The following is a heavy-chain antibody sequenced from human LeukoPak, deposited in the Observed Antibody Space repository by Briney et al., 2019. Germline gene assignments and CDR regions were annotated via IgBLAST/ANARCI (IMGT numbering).Heavy chain of an antibody. Sequence: SETLSLTCTVSGGSISSSSYYWSWIRQPPGKGLEWIGEINHSGSTNYNPSLKSRVTISVDTSKNQFSLKLSSVTAADAAVHYCAKSGGYGLIDYWGQGTRVTVSS. CDR1: GGSISSSSYY. J-gene: IGHJ4*02. CDR3: AKSGGYGLIDY. D-gene: IGHD1-26*01. V-gene: IGHV4-39*07. CDR2: INHSGST.